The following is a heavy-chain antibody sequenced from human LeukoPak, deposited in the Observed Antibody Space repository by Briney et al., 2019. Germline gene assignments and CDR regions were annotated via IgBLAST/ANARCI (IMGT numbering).Heavy chain of an antibody. Sequence: SQTPSLTCAISGDSISSNSAAWNWIRQSPSRGLEWLGRTYYRSKWYNDYAVSVKSRITINPDTSKNQFSLQLNSVTPEDTAVYYCARDSSGWYDWPAYYFDYWGQGTLVTVSS. CDR3: ARDSSGWYDWPAYYFDY. J-gene: IGHJ4*02. D-gene: IGHD6-19*01. V-gene: IGHV6-1*01. CDR1: GDSISSNSAA. CDR2: TYYRSKWYN.